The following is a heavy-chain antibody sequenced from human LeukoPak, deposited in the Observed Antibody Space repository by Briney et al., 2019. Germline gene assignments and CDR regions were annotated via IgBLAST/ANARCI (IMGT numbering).Heavy chain of an antibody. CDR1: GYRFTICW. CDR3: ARSRGFYDILTGYYRESRPYYAMDV. V-gene: IGHV5-51*01. J-gene: IGHJ6*02. CDR2: IYPGDSDT. Sequence: PGESLKISCQGSGYRFTICWVGWGRQMPGKGLEWMGIIYPGDSDTRYSPSFQGQVTISADKSISTAYLQWSSLKAVHTAMYYCARSRGFYDILTGYYRESRPYYAMDVWRQGTTVTVSS. D-gene: IGHD3-9*01.